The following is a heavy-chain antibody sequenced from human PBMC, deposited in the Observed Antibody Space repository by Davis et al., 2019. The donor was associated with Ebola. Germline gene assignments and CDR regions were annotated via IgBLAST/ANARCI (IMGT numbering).Heavy chain of an antibody. CDR3: ATDSYGDYWF. CDR2: IYYSGST. Sequence: ESLKISCAASGFTFSSYGMHWIRQPPGKGLEWIGYIYYSGSTNYNPSLKSRVTISVDTSKNQFSLKLSSVTAADTAVYYCATDSYGDYWFWGQGTLVTVSS. V-gene: IGHV4-59*01. D-gene: IGHD4-17*01. CDR1: GFTFSSYG. J-gene: IGHJ4*02.